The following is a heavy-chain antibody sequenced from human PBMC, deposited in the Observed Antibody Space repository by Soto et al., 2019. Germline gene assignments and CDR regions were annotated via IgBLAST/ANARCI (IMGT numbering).Heavy chain of an antibody. CDR2: IKEDGSEA. J-gene: IGHJ4*02. CDR1: GFTFNSYW. Sequence: EAQLVESGGGLVQPVGSLRLSCTASGFTFNSYWMSWLRQAPGKGLEWVANIKEDGSEAYYVDSVKGRFTISRDNAKNSLYLQMHDLRAEDTAVYYCARRGDDFDSWGQGTLVTVSS. CDR3: ARRGDDFDS. V-gene: IGHV3-7*01. D-gene: IGHD4-17*01.